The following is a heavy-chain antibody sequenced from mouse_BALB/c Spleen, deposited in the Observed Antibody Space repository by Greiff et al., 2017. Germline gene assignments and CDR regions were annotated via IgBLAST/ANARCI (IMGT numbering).Heavy chain of an antibody. D-gene: IGHD2-4*01. V-gene: IGHV1-62-2*01. J-gene: IGHJ4*01. CDR3: ARHEEGGGLRFIYAMDY. CDR2: FYPGSGSI. CDR1: GYTFTEYI. Sequence: VQLQQSGAGLVKPGASVKLSCKASGYTFTEYIIHWVKQRSGQGLEWIGWFYPGSGSIKYNEKFKDKATLTADKSSSTVYMELSRLTSEDSAVYFCARHEEGGGLRFIYAMDYWGQGTSVTVSS.